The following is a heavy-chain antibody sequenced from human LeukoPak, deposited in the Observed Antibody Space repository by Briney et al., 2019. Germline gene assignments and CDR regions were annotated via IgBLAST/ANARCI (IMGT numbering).Heavy chain of an antibody. CDR3: ARDTDSGWYRSDWFDP. J-gene: IGHJ5*02. V-gene: IGHV1-3*01. CDR1: GYTFTSYA. D-gene: IGHD6-19*01. CDR2: INAGNGNT. Sequence: ASVTVSCKASGYTFTSYAMHWVRQAPGQRLEWMGWINAGNGNTKYSQKFQGRVTITRDTSASTAYMELSSLRSEDTAVYYCARDTDSGWYRSDWFDPWGQGTLVTVSS.